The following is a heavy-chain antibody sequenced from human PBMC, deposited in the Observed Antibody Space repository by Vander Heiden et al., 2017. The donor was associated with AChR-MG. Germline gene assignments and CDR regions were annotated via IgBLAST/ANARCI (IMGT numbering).Heavy chain of an antibody. CDR2: IRSKAYGGTT. CDR1: GFTFGDYA. V-gene: IGHV3-49*05. J-gene: IGHJ6*03. Sequence: EELRGKSGGGLVKPGRSLRLSCTASGFTFGDYAMSWFRQAPGKGLEWVGFIRSKAYGGTTEYAASVKGRFTISRDDSKSIAYLQMNSLKTEDTAVYYCTRVKDTAMGKLSRYYYMDVWGKGTTVTVSS. CDR3: TRVKDTAMGKLSRYYYMDV. D-gene: IGHD5-18*01.